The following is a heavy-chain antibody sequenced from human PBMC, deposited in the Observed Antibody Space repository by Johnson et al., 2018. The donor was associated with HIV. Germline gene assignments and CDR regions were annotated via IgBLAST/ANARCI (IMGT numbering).Heavy chain of an antibody. CDR2: ISYDGSNK. Sequence: VQLVESGGGVVQPGRSLRLSCAASGFTFSSYAMHWVRQAPGKGLEWVAVISYDGSNKYYADSVKGRFTISRDNSKNTLYLQMNSLRAEDTAWYYCARERSLNEYSSSWDAFDIWGQGTMVTVSS. V-gene: IGHV3-30-3*01. CDR1: GFTFSSYA. J-gene: IGHJ3*02. CDR3: ARERSLNEYSSSWDAFDI. D-gene: IGHD6-6*01.